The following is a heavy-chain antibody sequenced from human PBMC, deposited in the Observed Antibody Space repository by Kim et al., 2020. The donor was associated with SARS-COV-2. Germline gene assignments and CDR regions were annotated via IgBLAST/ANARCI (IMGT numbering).Heavy chain of an antibody. Sequence: SETLSLTCTVSGGSISSSSYYWGWIRQPPGKGLEWIGSIYYSGSTYYNPSLKSRVTISVDTSKNQFSLKLSSVTAADTAVYYCARQSVATQDYWGQGTLVTVSS. CDR1: GGSISSSSYY. J-gene: IGHJ4*02. CDR2: IYYSGST. D-gene: IGHD5-12*01. CDR3: ARQSVATQDY. V-gene: IGHV4-39*01.